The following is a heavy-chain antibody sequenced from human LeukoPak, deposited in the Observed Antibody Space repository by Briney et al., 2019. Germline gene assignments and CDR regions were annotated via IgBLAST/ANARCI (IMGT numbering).Heavy chain of an antibody. Sequence: PVGSLRLSCAASGFTFSSYWMHWVRQAPGKGLVWVSHIKSDGSSTSYADSVKGRFTISRDNAKNTLYLQMNSLRAEDTAVYYCARDRGYTQDYWGQGTVVTVSS. CDR2: IKSDGSST. J-gene: IGHJ4*02. D-gene: IGHD5-12*01. CDR3: ARDRGYTQDY. CDR1: GFTFSSYW. V-gene: IGHV3-74*01.